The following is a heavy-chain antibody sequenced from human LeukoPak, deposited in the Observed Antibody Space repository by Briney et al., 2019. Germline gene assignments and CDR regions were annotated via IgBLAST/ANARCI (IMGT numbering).Heavy chain of an antibody. CDR3: ARHSSSSEFDY. CDR1: GFTVSSNY. Sequence: PGGSLRLSCATSGFTVSSNYMSWVRQAPGKGLEWVSVIYSGGSTYYADSVKGRFTISRDNSKNTLYLQMNSLRAEDTAVYYCARHSSSSEFDYWGQGTLVTVSS. D-gene: IGHD6-6*01. CDR2: IYSGGST. V-gene: IGHV3-66*02. J-gene: IGHJ4*02.